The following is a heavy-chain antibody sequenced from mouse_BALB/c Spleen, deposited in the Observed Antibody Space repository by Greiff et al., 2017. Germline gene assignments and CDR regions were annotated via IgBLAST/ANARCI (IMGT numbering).Heavy chain of an antibody. CDR3: ARGPVRDFDY. Sequence: DVMLVESGGGLVQPGGSRKLSCAASGFTFSSFGMHWVRQAPEKGLEWVAYISSGSSTIYYADTVKGRFTISRDNPKNTLFLQMTSLRSEDTAMYYCARGPVRDFDYWGQGTTLTVSS. D-gene: IGHD1-1*01. CDR1: GFTFSSFG. V-gene: IGHV5-17*02. J-gene: IGHJ2*01. CDR2: ISSGSSTI.